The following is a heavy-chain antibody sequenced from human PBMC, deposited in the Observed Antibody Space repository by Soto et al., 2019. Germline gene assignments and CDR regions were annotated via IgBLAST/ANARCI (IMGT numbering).Heavy chain of an antibody. V-gene: IGHV4-59*01. J-gene: IGHJ4*02. CDR2: IYYTGST. Sequence: PSETLSLTCTVSGGSMSSNYWTWIRQSPGKGLEWIGYIYYTGSTKYNPSLQSRVTISLDTSKNQFSLRLTSVTSADTAVYYCARGGSYGDFFDYWGQGAQFTVSS. D-gene: IGHD4-17*01. CDR3: ARGGSYGDFFDY. CDR1: GGSMSSNY.